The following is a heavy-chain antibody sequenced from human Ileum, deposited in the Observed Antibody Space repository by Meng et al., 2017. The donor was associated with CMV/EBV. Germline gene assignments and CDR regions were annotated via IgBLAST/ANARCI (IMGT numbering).Heavy chain of an antibody. CDR3: AKELRFLEWLFHY. D-gene: IGHD3-3*01. J-gene: IGHJ4*02. CDR2: ISWDGGST. CDR1: GFTFDDYT. V-gene: IGHV3-43*01. Sequence: GGSLRLSCAASGFTFDDYTMHWVRQAPGKGLEWVSLISWDGGSTYYADSVKGRFTISRDNSKNSLYLQMNSLRTEDIALYYCAKELRFLEWLFHYWGQGTLVTVSS.